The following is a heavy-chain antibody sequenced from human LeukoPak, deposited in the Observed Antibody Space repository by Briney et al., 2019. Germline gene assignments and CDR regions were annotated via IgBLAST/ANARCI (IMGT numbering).Heavy chain of an antibody. CDR2: INTVSGNT. J-gene: IGHJ4*02. CDR1: GYSLTQYP. D-gene: IGHD3-3*01. Sequence: ASVKVSCKTSGYSLTQYPIHWVRQAPGQRLEWMGWINTVSGNTRYSQNFQGRVTITRDTSASTAYMELSYLKSEDTAIYYCANWAGAPADYFSGPLDYWGQDTLVTVSS. V-gene: IGHV1-3*04. CDR3: ANWAGAPADYFSGPLDY.